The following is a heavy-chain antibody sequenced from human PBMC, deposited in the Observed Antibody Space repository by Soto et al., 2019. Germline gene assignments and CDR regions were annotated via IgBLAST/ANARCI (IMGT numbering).Heavy chain of an antibody. J-gene: IGHJ4*02. Sequence: SVNVSCKASGGTFSSYAISWVRQAPGQGLEWMGGIIPIFGTANYAQKFQGRVTITADESTSTAYMELSSLRSEDTAVYYCAFYGDYGVGYWGQGTLVTVSS. CDR2: IIPIFGTA. V-gene: IGHV1-69*13. CDR3: AFYGDYGVGY. CDR1: GGTFSSYA. D-gene: IGHD4-17*01.